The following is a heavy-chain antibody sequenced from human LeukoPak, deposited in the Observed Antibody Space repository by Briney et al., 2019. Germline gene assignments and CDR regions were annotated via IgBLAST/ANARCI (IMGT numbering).Heavy chain of an antibody. V-gene: IGHV4-38-2*01. CDR2: IYHSGST. J-gene: IGHJ4*02. CDR1: GDSISSGYY. D-gene: IGHD2-2*01. CDR3: ARVEYCSSTSCFMEIDY. Sequence: SETLSLTCAVSGDSISSGYYWGWIRQPPGKGLEWIGSIYHSGSTYYNPSLKSRVTISVDTSKNQFSLKLSSVTAADTAVYYCARVEYCSSTSCFMEIDYWGQGTLVTVSS.